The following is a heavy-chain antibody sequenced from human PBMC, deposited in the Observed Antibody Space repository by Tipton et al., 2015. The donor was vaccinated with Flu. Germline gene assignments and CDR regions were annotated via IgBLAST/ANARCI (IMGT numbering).Heavy chain of an antibody. V-gene: IGHV3-23*01. CDR3: ARDLGDYVWGSYQSNNWFDP. J-gene: IGHJ5*02. D-gene: IGHD3-16*02. CDR1: GFIFSRYA. Sequence: SLRLSCAASGFIFSRYAMSWVRQAPGKGLEWVSNIRGSAGRGAGTYYADSVKGRFSISRDNSKNTLYLHMNSLRAEDTAIYYCARDLGDYVWGSYQSNNWFDPWGQGILVTVSS. CDR2: IRGSAGRGAGT.